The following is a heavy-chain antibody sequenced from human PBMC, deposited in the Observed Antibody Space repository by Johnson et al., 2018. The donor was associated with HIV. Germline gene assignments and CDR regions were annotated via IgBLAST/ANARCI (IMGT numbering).Heavy chain of an antibody. D-gene: IGHD4-23*01. CDR3: AKVAVATAAGGVALDI. CDR1: AFTFSRYG. J-gene: IGHJ3*02. V-gene: IGHV3-30*18. CDR2: ISYDGSNK. Sequence: QVQLVESGGGVVQPGRSLRLSCAASAFTFSRYGMHWVRQAPGKGLEWVAVISYDGSNKYYADSVKGRFTISRDNSKNPLYLQINSLRAEDTGVYYCAKVAVATAAGGVALDIWGPGTMVTVSS.